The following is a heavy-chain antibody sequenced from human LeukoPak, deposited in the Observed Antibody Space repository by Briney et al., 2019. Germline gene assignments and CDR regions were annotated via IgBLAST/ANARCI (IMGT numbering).Heavy chain of an antibody. CDR3: AGMGSSGRRPAEYFQH. D-gene: IGHD6-19*01. CDR2: IYHSGST. J-gene: IGHJ1*01. Sequence: PSGTLSLTCAVSGGSISSSNWWSWVRQPPGKGLEWIGEIYHSGSTNYNPSLKSRVTISVDTSKNQFSLKLSSVTAADTAVYYCAGMGSSGRRPAEYFQHWGQGTLVTVSS. CDR1: GGSISSSNW. V-gene: IGHV4-4*02.